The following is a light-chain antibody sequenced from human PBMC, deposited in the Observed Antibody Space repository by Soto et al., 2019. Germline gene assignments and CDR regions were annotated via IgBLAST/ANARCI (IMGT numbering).Light chain of an antibody. V-gene: IGLV1-47*01. CDR2: RDN. CDR3: AAWDDSLSGYV. J-gene: IGLJ1*01. CDR1: SSNIGSKY. Sequence: QSVLAQPTSASGTPGQRVTISCSGSSSNIGSKYVYWYQQLPGTAPKVLMSRDNQRPSGVPDRFSGSKSGTSASLAISGLRAEDEADHSCAAWDDSLSGYVFGTGTKVTVL.